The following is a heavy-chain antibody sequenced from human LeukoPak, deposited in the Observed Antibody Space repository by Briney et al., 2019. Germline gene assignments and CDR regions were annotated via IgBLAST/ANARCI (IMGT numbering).Heavy chain of an antibody. D-gene: IGHD2-2*01. CDR3: ARGYCSSTSCYP. CDR2: INHTGST. Sequence: PSETLSLTCAVYGGSFSGYYWSWIRQPPGKGLEWIGEINHTGSTNYNPSLKSRVTISVDTSKNQFSLKLSSVTAADTAVYYCARGYCSSTSCYPWGQGTLVTVSS. J-gene: IGHJ5*02. V-gene: IGHV4-34*01. CDR1: GGSFSGYY.